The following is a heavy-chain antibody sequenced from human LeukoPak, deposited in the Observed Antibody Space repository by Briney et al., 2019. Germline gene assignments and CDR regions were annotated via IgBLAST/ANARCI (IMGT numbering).Heavy chain of an antibody. V-gene: IGHV3-74*01. Sequence: GGSLRLSCAASGFTFSSYWMQWVRQVPGRGLVWVSRINAAGNSTIYTDSVKGRFTISRDNAKNTLYLQMNSLRAEDTAVYYCAKDRLLRYFDWLPPVDYWGQGTLVTVSS. CDR2: INAAGNST. CDR3: AKDRLLRYFDWLPPVDY. J-gene: IGHJ4*02. D-gene: IGHD3-9*01. CDR1: GFTFSSYW.